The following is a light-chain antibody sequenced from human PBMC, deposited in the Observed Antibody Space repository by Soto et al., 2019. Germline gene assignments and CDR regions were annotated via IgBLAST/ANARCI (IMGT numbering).Light chain of an antibody. CDR3: QQYRSSPQT. Sequence: EIVMTQSPLSLSVTPGESASMSCRSSQSLFESGEGHTFVDWYFLKEGLPPQLMIYTLSYRATGVPDRFSGSGSDTNFTLKISGVEPEDFAVYYCQQYRSSPQTFGQGTKVEIK. J-gene: IGKJ1*01. CDR2: TLS. CDR1: QSLFESGEGHTF. V-gene: IGKV2-40*01.